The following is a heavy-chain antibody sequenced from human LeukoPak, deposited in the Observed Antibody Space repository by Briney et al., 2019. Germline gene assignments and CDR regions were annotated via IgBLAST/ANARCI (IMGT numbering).Heavy chain of an antibody. V-gene: IGHV1-2*02. CDR1: GYTFTTYY. CDR2: INPNNGDT. CDR3: TRGTSPFSTSWEVYYY. J-gene: IGHJ4*02. Sequence: ASVRVSCKASGYTFTTYYMHWVRQVPGQGLEWMGWINPNNGDTLYAQKFLGRVTMTQDTSTSTTYMGLSGVTSEDTTMYYCTRGTSPFSTSWEVYYYRGERSLVTVSS. D-gene: IGHD6-13*01.